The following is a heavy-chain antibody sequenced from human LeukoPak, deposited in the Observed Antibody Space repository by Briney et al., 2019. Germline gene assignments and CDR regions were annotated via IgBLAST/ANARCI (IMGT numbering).Heavy chain of an antibody. J-gene: IGHJ4*02. CDR2: IYSGGST. Sequence: GGSLRLSCAASGFTVSSNYMSWVRQAPGKGLEWVSVIYSGGSTYYADSVKGRFTISTDNSKNTLYLQMNSLRAEDTAVYYCAREKATAAGPFDYWGQGTLVTVSS. V-gene: IGHV3-53*01. CDR3: AREKATAAGPFDY. CDR1: GFTVSSNY. D-gene: IGHD6-13*01.